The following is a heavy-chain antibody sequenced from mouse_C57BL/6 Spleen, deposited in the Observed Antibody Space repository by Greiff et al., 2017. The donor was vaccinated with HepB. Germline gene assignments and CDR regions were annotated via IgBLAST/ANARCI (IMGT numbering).Heavy chain of an antibody. CDR3: VRDYYGSSYGYFDV. CDR1: GFTFNTYA. V-gene: IGHV10-3*01. D-gene: IGHD1-1*01. CDR2: IRSKSSNNAT. J-gene: IGHJ1*03. Sequence: EVQLVESGGGLVQPKGSLKLSCAASGFTFNTYAMHWVRQAPGKGLEWVARIRSKSSNNATYYADSVKDRLTISRDDSQSMLYLQMNNLETEDTAMYYCVRDYYGSSYGYFDVWGTGTTVTVSS.